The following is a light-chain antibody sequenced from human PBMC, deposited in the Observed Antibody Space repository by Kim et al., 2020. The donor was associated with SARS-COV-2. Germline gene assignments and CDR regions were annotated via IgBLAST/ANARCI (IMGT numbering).Light chain of an antibody. CDR1: SGINVSIYM. Sequence: LTCTLRSGINVSIYMIYWYQQKPGSHPQYLLRYKSDSDKQQGSGVPSRFSGSKDASANAGILLISGLQSEDEADYFCMIWYSSAWVFGGGTKVTVL. J-gene: IGLJ3*02. V-gene: IGLV5-45*01. CDR2: YKSDSDK. CDR3: MIWYSSAWV.